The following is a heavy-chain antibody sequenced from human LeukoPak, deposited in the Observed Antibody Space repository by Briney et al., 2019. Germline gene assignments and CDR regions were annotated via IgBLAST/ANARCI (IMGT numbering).Heavy chain of an antibody. Sequence: PSETLSLTCTVSGGSISSGSYYWSWIRQPAGKGLEWIGRICTSGSTNYNPSLKSRVTISVDTSKNQFSLKLSSVTAADTAVYYCASYYYDSSGYRGGVDYWGQGTLVTVSS. CDR1: GGSISSGSYY. CDR2: ICTSGST. J-gene: IGHJ4*02. D-gene: IGHD3-22*01. CDR3: ASYYYDSSGYRGGVDY. V-gene: IGHV4-61*02.